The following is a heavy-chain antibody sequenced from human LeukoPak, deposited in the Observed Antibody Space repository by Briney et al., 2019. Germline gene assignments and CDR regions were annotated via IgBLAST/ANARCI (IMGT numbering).Heavy chain of an antibody. CDR3: ARGTGSNYYGSGSQDY. V-gene: IGHV3-21*01. CDR1: GFTFSSYS. CDR2: ISSSSSSYI. Sequence: PGGSLRLSCAASGFTFSSYSMNWVRQAPGKGLEWVSSISSSSSSYIYYADSVKGRFTISRDNAKNSLYLQMNSLRAEDTAVYYCARGTGSNYYGSGSQDYWGQGTLVTVSS. D-gene: IGHD3-10*01. J-gene: IGHJ4*02.